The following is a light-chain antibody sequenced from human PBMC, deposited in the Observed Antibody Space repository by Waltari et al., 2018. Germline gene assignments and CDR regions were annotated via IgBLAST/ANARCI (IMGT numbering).Light chain of an antibody. CDR3: QQSYNSPVT. CDR1: QSINNL. V-gene: IGKV1-39*01. J-gene: IGKJ4*01. CDR2: GAS. Sequence: DIQMTQCPSSLSASVGDRVTINCRASQSINNLLNWYQQKPGRAPEVLIYGASTLQSGVPSRFSGSGSGTGFTLTINNLQPEDFATYYCQQSYNSPVTFGGGTKVEIK.